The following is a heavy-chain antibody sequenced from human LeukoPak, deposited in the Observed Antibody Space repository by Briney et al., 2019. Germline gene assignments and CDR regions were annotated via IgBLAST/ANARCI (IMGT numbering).Heavy chain of an antibody. Sequence: GGSLRLSCAASGFTFSSYGMHWVRQAPGKGLEWVAFIRYDGSNKYYADSVKGRFTISRDNSKNTLYLQMNSLRAEDTAVYYCAKVPGRYYDSSGYFDYWGQGTLVTVSS. CDR3: AKVPGRYYDSSGYFDY. D-gene: IGHD3-22*01. J-gene: IGHJ4*02. CDR2: IRYDGSNK. V-gene: IGHV3-30*02. CDR1: GFTFSSYG.